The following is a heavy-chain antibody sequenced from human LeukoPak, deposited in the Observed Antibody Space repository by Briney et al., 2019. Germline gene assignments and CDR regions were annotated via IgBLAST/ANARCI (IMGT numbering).Heavy chain of an antibody. CDR1: GFSHTTSGMC. D-gene: IGHD3-9*01. J-gene: IGHJ6*02. V-gene: IGHV2-5*08. CDR3: AHSIFGHFDILTGYYYHYGMDV. Sequence: SGPALVKPTQTLTLTCTFSGFSHTTSGMCVSWIRQPPGKAPEWLALIYWDDEKRYSQSLKRRLTITRDTSKQQVFLTMTNMDPVDTATYYCAHSIFGHFDILTGYYYHYGMDVWGQGTTVTVSS. CDR2: IYWDDEK.